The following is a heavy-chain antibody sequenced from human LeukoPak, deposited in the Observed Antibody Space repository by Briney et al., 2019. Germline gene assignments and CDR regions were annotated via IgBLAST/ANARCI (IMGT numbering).Heavy chain of an antibody. V-gene: IGHV3-23*01. Sequence: QPGGSLRLSCAASGFTFSSYAMSWVRQAPGKGLEWVSAISGSGGSTYYAGSVKGRFTISRDNSKNTLYLQMNSLRAEDTAVYYCAKDRGPWLVPIDYWGQGTLVTVSS. J-gene: IGHJ4*02. D-gene: IGHD6-19*01. CDR1: GFTFSSYA. CDR2: ISGSGGST. CDR3: AKDRGPWLVPIDY.